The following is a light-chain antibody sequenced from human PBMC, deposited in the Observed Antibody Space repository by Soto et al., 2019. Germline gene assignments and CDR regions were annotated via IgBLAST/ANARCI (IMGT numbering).Light chain of an antibody. CDR2: GAS. CDR1: QTINNN. CDR3: QQYNNWPWT. V-gene: IGKV3-15*01. J-gene: IGKJ1*01. Sequence: VMTQAPATLSVSPGERATLSCRASQTINNNVAWYQLKDGQVPRLVIYGASTKATDIPARVSGSGSGTEFSLTISSLQSEGFAKYHCQQYNNWPWTFGQGTKVESK.